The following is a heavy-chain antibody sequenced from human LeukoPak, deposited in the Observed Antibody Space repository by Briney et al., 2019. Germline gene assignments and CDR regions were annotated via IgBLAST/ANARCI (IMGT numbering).Heavy chain of an antibody. CDR1: GYTFTGYY. J-gene: IGHJ5*02. Sequence: ASVKVSCKASGYTFTGYYMHWVRQAPGQGLEWMGWINPNSGATNYAQKFQGRVTMTRDTSISTAYMELSRLRSDDTAVYYCARFGRSSSSLRENWFDPWGQGTLVTVSS. D-gene: IGHD6-6*01. CDR3: ARFGRSSSSLRENWFDP. V-gene: IGHV1-2*02. CDR2: INPNSGAT.